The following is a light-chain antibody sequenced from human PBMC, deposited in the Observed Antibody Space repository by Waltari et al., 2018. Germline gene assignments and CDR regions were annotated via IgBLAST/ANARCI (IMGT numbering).Light chain of an antibody. J-gene: IGLJ2*01. CDR1: DSDIGKFDL. Sequence: ALTQPASVSGSPTQSITISCTGIDSDIGKFDLVSWYQKQPGRPPRPLIYEVNKLPSGTSDRFSGSKSGNTASLTISELRSEDEADYFCCAYGGDNTLIFGGGTKLTVL. V-gene: IGLV2-23*02. CDR2: EVN. CDR3: CAYGGDNTLI.